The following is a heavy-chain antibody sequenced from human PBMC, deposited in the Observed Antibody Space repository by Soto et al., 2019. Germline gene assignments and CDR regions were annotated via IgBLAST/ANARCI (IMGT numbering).Heavy chain of an antibody. J-gene: IGHJ4*02. CDR2: INSDGSST. Sequence: EVQLVESGGGLVQPGGSLRLSCAASGFTFSSYWMHWVRQAPGKGLVWVSRINSDGSSTSYADSVKGRFTISRDNAKNTLYLQMNSLRAEDTAVYYCATRGYSYGTSPYYFDYWGQGTLDTVSS. D-gene: IGHD5-18*01. V-gene: IGHV3-74*01. CDR3: ATRGYSYGTSPYYFDY. CDR1: GFTFSSYW.